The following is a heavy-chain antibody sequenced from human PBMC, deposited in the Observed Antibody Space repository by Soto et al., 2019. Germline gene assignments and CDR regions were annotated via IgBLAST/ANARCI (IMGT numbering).Heavy chain of an antibody. CDR2: ISAYNGNT. CDR3: ARDSVHGWFDP. D-gene: IGHD1-1*01. CDR1: GYTFTSYG. Sequence: QVQLVQSGAEVKKPGASVKVSCKASGYTFTSYGISWVRQAPGQGLEWMGWISAYNGNTNYAQKLQGXXTXTXATSTSTAYMELRSLRSDDTAVYYCARDSVHGWFDPWGQGTLVTVSS. V-gene: IGHV1-18*01. J-gene: IGHJ5*02.